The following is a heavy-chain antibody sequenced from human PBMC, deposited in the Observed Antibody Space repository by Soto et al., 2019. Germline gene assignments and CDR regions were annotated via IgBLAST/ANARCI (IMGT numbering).Heavy chain of an antibody. J-gene: IGHJ5*02. CDR2: INAGNGNT. Sequence: QVQLVQSGAEVKKPGASVKVSCKASGYTFTSYAMHWVRQAPGQRLEWMGWINAGNGNTKYSQKFQGRVTITRDTSASTEYMGLSSLRTEENDLYCCLGERSQWRYGFACRGDPWGQGTLVTVSS. D-gene: IGHD5-18*01. CDR1: GYTFTSYA. CDR3: LGERSQWRYGFACRGDP. V-gene: IGHV1-3*01.